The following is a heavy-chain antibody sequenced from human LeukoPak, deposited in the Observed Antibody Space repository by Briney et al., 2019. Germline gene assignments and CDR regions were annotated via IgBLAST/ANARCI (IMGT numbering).Heavy chain of an antibody. CDR2: IWYDGSNK. Sequence: GGSLRLSYAASGFTFSSYGMHWVRQAPGKGLEWVAVIWYDGSNKYYAGSVKGRFTISRDNSKNTLYLQMNSLRAEDTAVYYCAREVPAAIPYYYYGMDVWGQGTTVTVSS. D-gene: IGHD2-2*02. CDR1: GFTFSSYG. J-gene: IGHJ6*02. V-gene: IGHV3-33*01. CDR3: AREVPAAIPYYYYGMDV.